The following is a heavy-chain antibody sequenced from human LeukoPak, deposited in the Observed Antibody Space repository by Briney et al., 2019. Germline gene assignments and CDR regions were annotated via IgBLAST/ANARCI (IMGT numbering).Heavy chain of an antibody. CDR2: ISPNSGDT. Sequence: ASVKVSCKASGYTFTGYYIHWVRQAPGQGLEWMGWISPNSGDTNYAQKFQGRVTMTRDTSITTVYMELSRLRSDDTAVYYCARDWNYYDGSGYYLVYWGQGTLVTVSS. CDR3: ARDWNYYDGSGYYLVY. V-gene: IGHV1-2*02. J-gene: IGHJ4*02. CDR1: GYTFTGYY. D-gene: IGHD3-22*01.